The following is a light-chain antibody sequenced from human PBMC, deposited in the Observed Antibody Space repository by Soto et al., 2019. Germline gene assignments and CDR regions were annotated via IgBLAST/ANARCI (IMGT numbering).Light chain of an antibody. V-gene: IGKV3-15*01. CDR3: RQNNKWPPVT. CDR1: QTISND. Sequence: EVVMTQSPATVSVAPGEGVTLSCRASQTISNDLAWYQQQPGQAPRLLIYGASTRATGVPARFSGGGSGTEFTLTISSLQSEDFAFYYCRQNNKWPPVTFGGGTKMDIK. J-gene: IGKJ4*01. CDR2: GAS.